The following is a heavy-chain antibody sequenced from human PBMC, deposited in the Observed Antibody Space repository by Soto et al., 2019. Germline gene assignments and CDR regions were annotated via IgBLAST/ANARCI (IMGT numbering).Heavy chain of an antibody. CDR2: FSQSGST. CDR1: VGSFSDYY. V-gene: IGHV4-34*01. D-gene: IGHD3-10*01. Sequence: SETLSLTCAVNVGSFSDYYWTWIRQSPGKGLEWIGEFSQSGSTNYNPSLKSRVIISLDTAKNQFSLNLRSVTAADTAVYYCSRGLRASYGVRLSYSYYGMDVWGQGTTVTVSS. CDR3: SRGLRASYGVRLSYSYYGMDV. J-gene: IGHJ6*02.